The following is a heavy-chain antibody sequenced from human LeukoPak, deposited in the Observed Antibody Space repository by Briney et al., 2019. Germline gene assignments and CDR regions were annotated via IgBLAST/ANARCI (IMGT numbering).Heavy chain of an antibody. CDR3: ARLSRGYSYANYYYYMDV. CDR1: GYSFTSYW. D-gene: IGHD5-18*01. CDR2: IYPGDSDT. J-gene: IGHJ6*03. Sequence: GESLKISCKGSGYSFTSYWIGWVRQMPGKGLEWMGIIYPGDSDTRYSPSFQGQVTISADKSISTAYLQWSSLKVSDTAMYYCARLSRGYSYANYYYYMDVWGKGTTVTVSS. V-gene: IGHV5-51*01.